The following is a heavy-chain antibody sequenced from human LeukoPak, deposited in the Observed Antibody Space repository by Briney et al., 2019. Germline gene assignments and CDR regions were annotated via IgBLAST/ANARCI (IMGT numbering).Heavy chain of an antibody. CDR1: SGSTNSFY. J-gene: IGHJ6*04. CDR2: IYYSGTT. V-gene: IGHV4-59*01. D-gene: IGHD3-10*01. Sequence: SETLSLTCTVSSGSTNSFYSSGIRQPPGGGLEWIGYIYYSGTTNYNPSLKSRVTISIDTSKNQFSLKLSSVTAADTAVYYCARLARLSLIRGVTGYHSLDDWGKGTKVTVSS. CDR3: ARLARLSLIRGVTGYHSLDD.